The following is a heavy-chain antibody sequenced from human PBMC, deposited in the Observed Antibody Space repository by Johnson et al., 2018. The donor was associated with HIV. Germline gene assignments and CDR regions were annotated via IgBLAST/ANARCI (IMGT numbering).Heavy chain of an antibody. J-gene: IGHJ3*02. D-gene: IGHD6-13*01. CDR2: ISFDGSNK. CDR3: AKVPSPYSSSPDAFDI. V-gene: IGHV3-30*04. Sequence: QVQLVESGGGVVQPGRSLRLSCAASGFTFSNYPMHWVRQAPGKGLEWVAVISFDGSNKYYADSVKGRFTISRDNSKNTLYLQMNSLRAEDTAVYYCAKVPSPYSSSPDAFDIWGQGTMVTVSS. CDR1: GFTFSNYP.